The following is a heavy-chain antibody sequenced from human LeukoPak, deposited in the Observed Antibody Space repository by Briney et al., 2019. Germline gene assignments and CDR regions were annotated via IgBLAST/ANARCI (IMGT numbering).Heavy chain of an antibody. CDR3: ARDHRRIMITFGGVSPFMDV. V-gene: IGHV1-2*02. CDR1: GYTFTDYY. Sequence: ASVKVSCKASGYTFTDYYMHWVRQAPGQGLEWMGWINPNSGGTNYAQKLQGRVTMTTDTSTSTAYMELRSLRSDDTAVYYCARDHRRIMITFGGVSPFMDVWGKGTTVTISS. J-gene: IGHJ6*03. CDR2: INPNSGGT. D-gene: IGHD3-16*01.